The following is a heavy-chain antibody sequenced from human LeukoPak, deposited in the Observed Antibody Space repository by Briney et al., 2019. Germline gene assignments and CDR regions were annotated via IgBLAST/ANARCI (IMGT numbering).Heavy chain of an antibody. D-gene: IGHD3-16*01. CDR3: ARDIWNLRLIYY. CDR1: GYTFTDYY. CDR2: VNPNSGAT. Sequence: GASVKVSCKASGYTFTDYYLHWVRQAPGQGLEWIGWVNPNSGATKYAQNFQGRVTMTGDTSISTGYMELSGLTSDDKAVYYCARDIWNLRLIYYWGQGTLVTVSS. J-gene: IGHJ4*02. V-gene: IGHV1-2*02.